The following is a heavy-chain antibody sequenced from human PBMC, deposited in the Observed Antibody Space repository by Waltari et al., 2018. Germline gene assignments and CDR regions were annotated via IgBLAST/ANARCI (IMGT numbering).Heavy chain of an antibody. CDR1: GGSISSYY. J-gene: IGHJ4*02. Sequence: QVQLQESGPGLVKPSETLSLTCTVSGGSISSYYWSWIRQPPGKGLEWIGYIYYSGSTSCHPSLTVRVSISVDTSKNPFSLKLSSVTAADTAVYYCARGGYSYGSPDYWGQGTLVTVSS. CDR2: IYYSGST. D-gene: IGHD5-18*01. V-gene: IGHV4-59*01. CDR3: ARGGYSYGSPDY.